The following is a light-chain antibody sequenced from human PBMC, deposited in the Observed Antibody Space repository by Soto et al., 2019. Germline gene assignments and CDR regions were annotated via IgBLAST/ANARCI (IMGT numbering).Light chain of an antibody. Sequence: QSVLTQPPSVSGAPGQRVSISCTGSTSNIGAPYDVHWYQHLPGTAPKLLIYGDNNRPSGVPDRFSGSKSGTSASLAITRLQAEDEADYYCSSYTSSSTLVFGGGTKVTVL. CDR2: GDN. J-gene: IGLJ3*02. V-gene: IGLV1-40*01. CDR3: SSYTSSSTLV. CDR1: TSNIGAPYD.